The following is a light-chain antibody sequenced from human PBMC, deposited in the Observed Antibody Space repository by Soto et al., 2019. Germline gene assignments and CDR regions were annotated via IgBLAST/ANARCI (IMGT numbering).Light chain of an antibody. CDR2: GAS. CDR3: QQRSNWRT. Sequence: EIVLTQSPGTLSLSPGERAALSCRASQSVSSNYLAWYQQKPGQAPRLLIYGASNRATGIPARFSGSGSGTDFTLTISSLEPEDFAVYYCQQRSNWRTFGQGTKVDIK. J-gene: IGKJ1*01. CDR1: QSVSSNY. V-gene: IGKV3D-20*02.